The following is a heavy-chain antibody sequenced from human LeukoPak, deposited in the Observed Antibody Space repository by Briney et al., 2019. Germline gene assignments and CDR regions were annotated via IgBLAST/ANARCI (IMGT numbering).Heavy chain of an antibody. CDR3: ARRAVRYCSSTSCPYYFDY. CDR1: GYSFTSYW. D-gene: IGHD2-2*01. CDR2: IYPGDSDI. Sequence: GESLKISCQGSGYSFTSYWIGWVRPMPGKGLEWMGIIYPGDSDIRYSPSSQGQVTISADKSISTAYLQWSSLKASDTAMYYCARRAVRYCSSTSCPYYFDYWGQGTLVTVSS. V-gene: IGHV5-51*01. J-gene: IGHJ4*02.